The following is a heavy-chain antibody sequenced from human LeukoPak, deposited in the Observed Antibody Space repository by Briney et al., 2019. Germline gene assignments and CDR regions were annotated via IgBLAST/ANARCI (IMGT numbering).Heavy chain of an antibody. CDR1: DYSFTSYW. J-gene: IGHJ4*02. CDR2: IYPGDSDT. V-gene: IGHV5-51*01. D-gene: IGHD1-26*01. CDR3: ARHKSGFDY. Sequence: GESLKISCKGSDYSFTSYWIGWVRQMPGKGLEWMGIIYPGDSDTRYSPSFQGEFTISAAKSISTASLQWSGRKASDTAMSYCARHKSGFDYWGQGTLVTVSS.